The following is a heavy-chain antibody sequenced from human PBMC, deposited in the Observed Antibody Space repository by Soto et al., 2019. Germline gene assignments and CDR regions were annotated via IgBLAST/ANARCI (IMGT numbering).Heavy chain of an antibody. D-gene: IGHD6-19*01. Sequence: ASVKVSCKVSGYTLTELSMHWVRQAPGKGLEWMGGFDPEDGETIYAQKIQGRVTMTEDTSTDTAYMELSSLRSEDTAVYYCATVTPGYSSGWYDYWGQGTLVTVSS. CDR1: GYTLTELS. CDR3: ATVTPGYSSGWYDY. V-gene: IGHV1-24*01. J-gene: IGHJ4*02. CDR2: FDPEDGET.